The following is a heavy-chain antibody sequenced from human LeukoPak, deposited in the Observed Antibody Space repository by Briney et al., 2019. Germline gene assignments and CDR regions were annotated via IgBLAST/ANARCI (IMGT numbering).Heavy chain of an antibody. V-gene: IGHV3-21*01. Sequence: GGSLRLSCAASGFTFSSYSMNWVRRAPGKGLEWVSSISSSSSYIYYADSVKGRFTISRDNAKNSLYLQMNSLRAEDTAVYYCASNQYCSGGSCYYYFDYWGQGTLVTVSS. D-gene: IGHD2-15*01. CDR3: ASNQYCSGGSCYYYFDY. J-gene: IGHJ4*02. CDR2: ISSSSSYI. CDR1: GFTFSSYS.